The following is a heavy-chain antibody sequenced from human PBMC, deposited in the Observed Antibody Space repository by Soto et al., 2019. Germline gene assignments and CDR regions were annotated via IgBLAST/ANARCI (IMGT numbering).Heavy chain of an antibody. D-gene: IGHD4-4*01. V-gene: IGHV4-30-4*01. CDR3: ARDQSNYDGDWFDP. CDR1: GGSISSGDYS. CDR2: IYYSGST. J-gene: IGHJ5*02. Sequence: PSESLSLTCTVSGGSISSGDYSWSWIRQPPGKGLEWIGYIYYSGSTYYNPSLKSRVTISVDTSKNQFSLKLSSVTAADTAVYYCARDQSNYDGDWFDPWGQGTLVTVSS.